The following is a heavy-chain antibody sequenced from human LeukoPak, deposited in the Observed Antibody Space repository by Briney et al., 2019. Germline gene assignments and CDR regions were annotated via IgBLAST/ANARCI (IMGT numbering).Heavy chain of an antibody. D-gene: IGHD4-17*01. CDR2: INPNSGGT. J-gene: IGHJ3*02. CDR1: GYTFTGYY. V-gene: IGHV1-2*02. Sequence: ASVKVSCKASGYTFTGYYMHWVRQAPGQGLEWMGWINPNSGGTNYAQKFQGRVTMTRDTSISTAYMELSRLRSDDTAAYYCARDLEGYGDSPDIWGQGTMVTVSS. CDR3: ARDLEGYGDSPDI.